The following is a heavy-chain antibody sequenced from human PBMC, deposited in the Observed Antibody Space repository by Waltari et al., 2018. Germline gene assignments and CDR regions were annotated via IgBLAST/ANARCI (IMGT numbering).Heavy chain of an antibody. CDR1: GGSIRSAAYY. CDR3: ARVTIGASDAFDF. CDR2: IYYSGST. V-gene: IGHV4-31*01. J-gene: IGHJ3*01. D-gene: IGHD3-3*01. Sequence: QVQLQESGPGLVRPSQTLSLTCTVSGGSIRSAAYYWSWIRQHPGKSLEWIGHIYYSGSTYYNPSLESLVTISVDTSKDQFSLKLTSVTAADTAVYYCARVTIGASDAFDFWGQGTMVTVSS.